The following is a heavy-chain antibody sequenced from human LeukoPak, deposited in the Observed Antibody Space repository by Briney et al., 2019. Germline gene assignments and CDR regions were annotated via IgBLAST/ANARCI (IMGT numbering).Heavy chain of an antibody. CDR1: GYTFTSYY. D-gene: IGHD3-10*01. J-gene: IGHJ4*02. V-gene: IGHV1-18*04. Sequence: ASVKASCKASGYTFTSYYIHRVRQAPGQGLEWMGWISAYNGNTNYAQKLQGKVTMTTDTSTSTAYTELRSLTSDDTAVYYCARFRAGVGEPYGDYWGQGTLVTVSS. CDR2: ISAYNGNT. CDR3: ARFRAGVGEPYGDY.